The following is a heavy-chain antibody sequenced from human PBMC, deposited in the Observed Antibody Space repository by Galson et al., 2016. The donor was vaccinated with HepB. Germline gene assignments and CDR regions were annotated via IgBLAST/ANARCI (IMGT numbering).Heavy chain of an antibody. V-gene: IGHV1-69*01. CDR1: GYTFRNYV. D-gene: IGHD6-13*01. CDR2: IIPMFGTP. CDR3: ARSAPSGLNHHYYYGMDV. Sequence: ASGYTFRNYVISWVRQAPGQGLEWMGGIIPMFGTPYYAHNFRGRVTINADESTSTVYMALSSLRSEDTAVYYCARSAPSGLNHHYYYGMDVWGQGTTVTVSS. J-gene: IGHJ6*02.